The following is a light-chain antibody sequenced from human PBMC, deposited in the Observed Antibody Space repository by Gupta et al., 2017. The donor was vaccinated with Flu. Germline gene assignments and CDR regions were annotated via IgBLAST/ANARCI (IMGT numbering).Light chain of an antibody. CDR2: GAS. CDR1: KSVSST. CDR3: QQGNKWPST. J-gene: IGKJ1*01. Sequence: ATVSVSPGERANLYSRASKSVSSTLAWYQQKPGQAPGPHIYGASTRATGLPDRFSGSGSGTEFTITISSPQTEDFAVYYCQQGNKWPSTFGQGTKVEIK. V-gene: IGKV3-15*01.